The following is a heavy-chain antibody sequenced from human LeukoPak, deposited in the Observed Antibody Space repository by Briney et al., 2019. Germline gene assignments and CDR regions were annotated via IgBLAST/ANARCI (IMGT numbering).Heavy chain of an antibody. J-gene: IGHJ3*02. V-gene: IGHV3-74*01. CDR3: ARRPTSGTLAHAFDI. Sequence: PGGSLRLSCAASGFTFSSYWMHWVRQAPGKGLVWVSRINSDGSSTSYADSVKGRFTISRDNAKNTLYLQMNSLRAEDTAVYYCARRPTSGTLAHAFDIWGQGTMVTVSS. CDR2: INSDGSST. CDR1: GFTFSSYW. D-gene: IGHD1-26*01.